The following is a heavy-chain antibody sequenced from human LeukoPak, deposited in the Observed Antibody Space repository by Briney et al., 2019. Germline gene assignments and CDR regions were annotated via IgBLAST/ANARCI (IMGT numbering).Heavy chain of an antibody. CDR1: GFTFSTYW. CDR2: IKQDGSEK. D-gene: IGHD4-23*01. Sequence: PGGSLRLSCAASGFTFSTYWMSWVRQAPGKGLEGVANIKQDGSEKYYADSVKGRFTISRDNAKNSLYLQMNGLRAEDTAVYYCARYDYGGNYDYWGQGTLVTVSS. J-gene: IGHJ4*02. V-gene: IGHV3-7*04. CDR3: ARYDYGGNYDY.